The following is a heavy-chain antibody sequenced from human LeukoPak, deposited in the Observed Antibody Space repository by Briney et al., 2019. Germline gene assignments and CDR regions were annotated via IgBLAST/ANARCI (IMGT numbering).Heavy chain of an antibody. Sequence: GGSLRLSCAASGYMFSSDAMHWVRQAPGKGLHWVAVISYDGSNKYYADSEKGRITISRDNSKNMLYLEMSSLRAEDTAVYYCARGSQWLDSWFDCWGQGTLVTVSS. D-gene: IGHD6-19*01. CDR1: GYMFSSDA. CDR2: ISYDGSNK. J-gene: IGHJ4*02. CDR3: ARGSQWLDSWFDC. V-gene: IGHV3-30-3*01.